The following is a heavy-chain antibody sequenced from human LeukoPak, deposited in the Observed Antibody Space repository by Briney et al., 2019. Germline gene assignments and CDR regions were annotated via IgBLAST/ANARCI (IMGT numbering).Heavy chain of an antibody. V-gene: IGHV4-59*01. D-gene: IGHD5-24*01. CDR3: ARVEMATITLSY. CDR2: IYYSGST. CDR1: GGSISSYY. J-gene: IGHJ4*02. Sequence: SETLSLTCTVSGGSISSYYWSWIRQPPGKGLEWIGYIYYSGSTNYHPSLKSRVTISVDTSKNQFSLKLSSVTAADTAVYYCARVEMATITLSYWGQGTLVTVSS.